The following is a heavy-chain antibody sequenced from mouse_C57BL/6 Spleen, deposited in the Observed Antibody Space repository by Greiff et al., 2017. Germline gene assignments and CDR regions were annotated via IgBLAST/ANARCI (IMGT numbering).Heavy chain of an antibody. CDR3: ARCYYDYDEFAY. CDR2: INPSNGGT. CDR1: GYTFTSYW. D-gene: IGHD2-4*01. Sequence: VQLQQSGTELVKPGASVKLSCKASGYTFTSYWMHWVKQRPGQGLEWIGNINPSNGGTNYNEKFKSKATLTVDKSSSTAYMQLSSLTSEDSSVYYCARCYYDYDEFAYWGQGTLVTVSA. V-gene: IGHV1-53*01. J-gene: IGHJ3*01.